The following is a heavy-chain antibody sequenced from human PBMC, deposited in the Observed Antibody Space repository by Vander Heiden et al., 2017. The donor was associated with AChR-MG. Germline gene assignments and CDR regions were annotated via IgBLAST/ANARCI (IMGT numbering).Heavy chain of an antibody. D-gene: IGHD6-13*01. CDR2: ISSSSSYI. J-gene: IGHJ4*02. Sequence: EVQLVESGGVLVKPGGSLRLSFAASGFTLSSYSMNWVRQAPGKGLEWVSSISSSSSYIYYADSVKGRFTISRDNAKNSLYLQMNSLRAEDTAVYYCARDEDGSSWIDWGQGTLVTVSS. V-gene: IGHV3-21*01. CDR1: GFTLSSYS. CDR3: ARDEDGSSWID.